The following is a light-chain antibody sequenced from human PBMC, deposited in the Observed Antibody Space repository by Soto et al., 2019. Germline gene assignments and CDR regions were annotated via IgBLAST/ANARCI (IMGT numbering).Light chain of an antibody. CDR2: GAF. V-gene: IGKV3-15*01. Sequence: EIVMTQSPATLSVSPGEGATLSCRASQSVGSSLAWYQQKPGQAPRLLIYGAFTRVTGIPARFSGSGSGTEFTLTISSLQSEDFAVYYCQQYLNWPVYTFGQATRLEIK. CDR1: QSVGSS. CDR3: QQYLNWPVYT. J-gene: IGKJ5*01.